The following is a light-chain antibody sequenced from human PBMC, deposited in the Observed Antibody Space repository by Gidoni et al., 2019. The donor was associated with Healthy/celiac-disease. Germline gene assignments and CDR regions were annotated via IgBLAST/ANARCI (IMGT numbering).Light chain of an antibody. V-gene: IGLV2-8*01. CDR2: EVS. J-gene: IGLJ2*01. CDR1: SSDVGVYNY. CDR3: RSYAGSNNLGV. Sequence: QSALTQPPSASGSPGQSVTISCTGTSSDVGVYNYVSWYQQHPGKAPKLMIYEVSKRPSGVPDRFSGSKSGNTASLTVSGLQAEDEADYYCRSYAGSNNLGVFGGGTKLTVL.